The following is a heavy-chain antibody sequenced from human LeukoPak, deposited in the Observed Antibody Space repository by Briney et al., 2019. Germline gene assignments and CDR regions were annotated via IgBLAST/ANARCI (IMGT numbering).Heavy chain of an antibody. CDR2: ISGSGGST. CDR1: GFTFSSYA. V-gene: IGHV3-23*01. CDR3: AKAKRDGDWEGYFDY. J-gene: IGHJ4*02. D-gene: IGHD4-17*01. Sequence: GGSLRLSCAAYGFTFSSYAMSWVRQAPGKGLEWVSAISGSGGSTYYADSVKGRFTISRDNSKNTLYLQMNSLRAEDTAVYYCAKAKRDGDWEGYFDYWGQGTLVTVSS.